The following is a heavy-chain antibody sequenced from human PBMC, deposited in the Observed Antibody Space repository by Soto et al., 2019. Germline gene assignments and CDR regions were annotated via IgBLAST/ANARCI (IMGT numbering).Heavy chain of an antibody. D-gene: IGHD4-17*01. CDR1: GGSISSSTYY. CDR2: ISYNGST. J-gene: IGHJ2*01. Sequence: QLRLQESGPGLVKPSETLSLSCTVSGGSISSSTYYWGWIRQPPGKGLEWIGTISYNGSTYFNPSLQSRVTISIDTSKNQFSLKLNSVTAADTAVYFCARQYGDYWYFDLWGRGTLVTVSS. CDR3: ARQYGDYWYFDL. V-gene: IGHV4-39*01.